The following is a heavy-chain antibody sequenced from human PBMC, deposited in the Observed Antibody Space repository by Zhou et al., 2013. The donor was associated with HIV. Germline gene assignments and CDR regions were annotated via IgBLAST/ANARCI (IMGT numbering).Heavy chain of an antibody. V-gene: IGHV1-3*01. Sequence: QARLVQSGAEMRKPGASVRVSCEASGYAFSDYAIHWVRQAPGQSLEWLGWINAGSGNTQYSEKFQGRVTLTRDTSKQTVSLTLTTLTSDDTATYFCARSGASIYWGQGTLLVVSS. CDR2: INAGSGNT. CDR1: GYAFSDYA. CDR3: ARSGASIY. J-gene: IGHJ4*02.